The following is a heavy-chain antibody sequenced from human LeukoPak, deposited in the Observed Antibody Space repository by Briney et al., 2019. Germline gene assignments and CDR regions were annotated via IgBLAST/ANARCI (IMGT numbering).Heavy chain of an antibody. D-gene: IGHD2-2*01. CDR3: ARGSIPTQNWFDP. V-gene: IGHV4-59*01. CDR1: GGSINNYF. CDR2: MYYTGSS. J-gene: IGHJ5*02. Sequence: SETLSLTCTVSGGSINNYFWNWIRQPPGKGLEWIGYMYYTGSSSYSPSLKSRVTISVDTSKNQFSLKLSSVTSADTAIYYCARGSIPTQNWFDPWGQGTPVTVSS.